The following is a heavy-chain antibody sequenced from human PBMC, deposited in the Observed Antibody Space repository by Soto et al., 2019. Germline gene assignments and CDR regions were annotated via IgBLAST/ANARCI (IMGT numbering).Heavy chain of an antibody. CDR1: GFTFSRYG. CDR3: ARDPRYYYDSSGYPDY. Sequence: GGSLRLSCAASGFTFSRYGMHCVRQAPGKGLEWVAVIWYDGSNKYYADSVKGRFTISRDNSKNTLYLQMNSLRAEDTAVYYCARDPRYYYDSSGYPDYWGQGT. J-gene: IGHJ4*02. CDR2: IWYDGSNK. V-gene: IGHV3-33*01. D-gene: IGHD3-22*01.